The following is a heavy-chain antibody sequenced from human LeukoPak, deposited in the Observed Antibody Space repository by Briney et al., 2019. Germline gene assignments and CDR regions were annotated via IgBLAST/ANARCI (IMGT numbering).Heavy chain of an antibody. CDR3: ARVSQWQPSDAFDI. CDR2: ISYDGSNK. D-gene: IGHD6-19*01. V-gene: IGHV3-30*04. Sequence: GGSLRLSCAASGFTFSSYAMHWVRQAPGKGLEWVAVISYDGSNKYYADSVKGRFTISRDNSKNTLYLQMNSLRSDDAAVYYCARVSQWQPSDAFDIWGQGTMVTVSS. J-gene: IGHJ3*02. CDR1: GFTFSSYA.